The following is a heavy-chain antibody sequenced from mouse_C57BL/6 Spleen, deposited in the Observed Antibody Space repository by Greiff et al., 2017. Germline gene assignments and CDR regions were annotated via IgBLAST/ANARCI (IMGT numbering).Heavy chain of an antibody. Sequence: EVQVVESEGGLVQPGSSMKLSCTASGFTFSDYYMAWVRQVPEKGLEWVANINYDGSSTSYLDSLKSRFIIAKDNAKNTLYLQMSSLKSEDKATYYCMSDRYCYSPFGYWGQGTLVSAYA. CDR2: INYDGSST. V-gene: IGHV5-16*01. CDR1: GFTFSDYY. J-gene: IGHJ3*01. D-gene: IGHD2-12*01. CDR3: MSDRYCYSPFGY.